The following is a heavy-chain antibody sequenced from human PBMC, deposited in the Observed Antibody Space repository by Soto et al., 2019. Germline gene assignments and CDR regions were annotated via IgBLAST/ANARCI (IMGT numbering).Heavy chain of an antibody. CDR2: IYPGDSDT. D-gene: IGHD1-26*01. Sequence: GESLKISCEASTYSFTNYWIGWVRQTPGKGLEWMGIIYPGDSDTRYSPSFRGQVTISADKSLDTAYLQWSSLKASDTAIYYCARVNLGPFYFDYWGQGTLVTVSS. CDR3: ARVNLGPFYFDY. CDR1: TYSFTNYW. V-gene: IGHV5-51*01. J-gene: IGHJ4*02.